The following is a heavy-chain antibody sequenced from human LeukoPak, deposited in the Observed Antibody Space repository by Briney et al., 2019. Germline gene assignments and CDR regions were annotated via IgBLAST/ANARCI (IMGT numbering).Heavy chain of an antibody. V-gene: IGHV3-9*01. J-gene: IGHJ4*02. CDR2: ISWNSCIR. CDR3: AKDTTGLDILTGYYDY. D-gene: IGHD3-9*01. Sequence: PGRSLRLSCASSGFTFDDYPMHSGRQAPGKGLEWVAGISWNSCIRGYADSVKGRFTISRDNAKNSLYLQMNSLSAEDTALYYCAKDTTGLDILTGYYDYWGQGTLVTVSS. CDR1: GFTFDDYP.